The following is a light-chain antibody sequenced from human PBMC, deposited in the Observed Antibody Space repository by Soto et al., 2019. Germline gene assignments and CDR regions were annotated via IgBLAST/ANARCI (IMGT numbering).Light chain of an antibody. CDR1: QSISDL. CDR3: QQYNSYSA. J-gene: IGKJ1*01. Sequence: DIQMTQSPSTLSAFVGDRVTITCRASQSISDLFAWYQQKPGKAPKLLIRKASSLDSGVPSRFSGSGSGTEFLSTSSSLQPDDSATYYYQQYNSYSAFGQGTKVEI. V-gene: IGKV1-5*03. CDR2: KAS.